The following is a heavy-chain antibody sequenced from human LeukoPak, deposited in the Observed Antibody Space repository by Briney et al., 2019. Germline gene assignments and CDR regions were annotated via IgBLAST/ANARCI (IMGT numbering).Heavy chain of an antibody. Sequence: SETLSLTCTVSGCSISSYYWSWIRQPPGRGLEWIAYIYYTGSTNYNPSLKSRVTISVDTSKNQFSLKLSSVTAADTAVYYCARHFGDAYRRSFDFWGQGTLVTVSS. CDR3: ARHFGDAYRRSFDF. V-gene: IGHV4-59*08. D-gene: IGHD5-24*01. CDR2: IYYTGST. J-gene: IGHJ4*02. CDR1: GCSISSYY.